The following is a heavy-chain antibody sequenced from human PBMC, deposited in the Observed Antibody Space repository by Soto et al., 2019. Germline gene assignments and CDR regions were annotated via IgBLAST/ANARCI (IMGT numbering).Heavy chain of an antibody. CDR2: FDPDEAET. V-gene: IGHV1-24*01. CDR3: TTYHGDYNFDP. Sequence: QVQLVQSGAEVKKPGASVKVSCKVSGYTLNEVAMHWVRQATGKVLEWLGGFDPDEAETIYAQHFQGRVTMTEDTSTDTVYMELSSLRSEDTALYFCTTYHGDYNFDPWGQGTLVTVSS. D-gene: IGHD4-17*01. CDR1: GYTLNEVA. J-gene: IGHJ5*02.